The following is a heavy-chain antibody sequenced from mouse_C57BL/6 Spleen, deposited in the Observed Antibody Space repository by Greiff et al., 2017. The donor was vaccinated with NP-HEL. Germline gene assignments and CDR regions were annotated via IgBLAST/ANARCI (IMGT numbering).Heavy chain of an antibody. CDR1: GFNIKDYY. Sequence: VHVKQSGAELVKPGASVKLSCTASGFNIKDYYMHWVKQRTEQGLEWIGRIDPEDGETKYAPKFQGKATITADTSSNTAYLQLSSLTSEDTAVYYCARVITTVVATGYFDVWGTGTTVTVSS. CDR2: IDPEDGET. V-gene: IGHV14-2*01. CDR3: ARVITTVVATGYFDV. D-gene: IGHD1-1*01. J-gene: IGHJ1*03.